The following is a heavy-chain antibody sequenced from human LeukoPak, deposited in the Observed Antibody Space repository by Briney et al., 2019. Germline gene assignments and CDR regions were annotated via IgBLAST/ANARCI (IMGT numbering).Heavy chain of an antibody. CDR1: GYTFTGYY. J-gene: IGHJ4*02. D-gene: IGHD3-16*02. Sequence: GASVKVSCKASGYTFTGYYMHWVRQAPGQGLEWMGRINPNSGGTNYAQKFQGRVTMTRNTSISTAYMELSSPRSEDTAVYYCARRNLMITFGGVIADDYWGQGTLVTVSS. CDR2: INPNSGGT. CDR3: ARRNLMITFGGVIADDY. V-gene: IGHV1-2*06.